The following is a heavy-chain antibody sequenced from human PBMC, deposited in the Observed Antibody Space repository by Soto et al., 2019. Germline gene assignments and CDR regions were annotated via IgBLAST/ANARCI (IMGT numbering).Heavy chain of an antibody. D-gene: IGHD2-15*01. J-gene: IGHJ6*02. CDR1: GYTFLNYD. Sequence: QVQLVQSGAEVKRPGASVKVSCKASGYTFLNYDVAWVRRAPGKGLEWMGWLSISKGKTYYQQSLQGRVTMTTDTATTTNYKEVRSLRSDDTAVYYCARKCYIANFGLDVWGQGTTVTVSS. V-gene: IGHV1-18*01. CDR3: ARKCYIANFGLDV. CDR2: LSISKGKT.